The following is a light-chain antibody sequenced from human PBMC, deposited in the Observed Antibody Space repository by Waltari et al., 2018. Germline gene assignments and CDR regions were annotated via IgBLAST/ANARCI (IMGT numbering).Light chain of an antibody. CDR1: SSDVGEYNH. J-gene: IGLJ2*01. CDR3: SSYTSSSTLV. V-gene: IGLV2-14*03. CDR2: EVS. Sequence: QSALPQPASASGSPGQPIPISCPGTSSDVGEYNHVSWYQQPPVKAPKLLIYEVSNRPSGISNRFSGSKSGSTASLTISGLQAEDEADYYCSSYTSSSTLVFGGGTKLTVL.